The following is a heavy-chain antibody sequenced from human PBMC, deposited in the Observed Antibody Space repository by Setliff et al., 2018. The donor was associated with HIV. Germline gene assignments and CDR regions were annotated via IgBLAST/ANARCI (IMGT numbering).Heavy chain of an antibody. J-gene: IGHJ6*03. CDR2: IYYSGRT. V-gene: IGHV4-59*01. CDR1: GGSISTFY. CDR3: ARDVGEQLDV. Sequence: SETLSLTCTVSGGSISTFYWSWIRQPPGKGLEWIGYIYYSGRTNYNPSLDSRVTMSVDTSKNQFSLKLSSVTDADTAVYYCARDVGEQLDVWGKGTTVTVS.